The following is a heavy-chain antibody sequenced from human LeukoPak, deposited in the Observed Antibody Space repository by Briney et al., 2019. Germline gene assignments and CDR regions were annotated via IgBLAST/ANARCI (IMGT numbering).Heavy chain of an antibody. Sequence: PSETLSLTCAVYGGSFSGYYWGWIRQPPGKGLEWIGEINHSGSTNYNPSLKSRVTISVDTSKNQFSLKLSSVTAADTAVYYCARKRSDYYGMDVWGQGTTVTVSS. CDR1: GGSFSGYY. J-gene: IGHJ6*02. CDR3: ARKRSDYYGMDV. V-gene: IGHV4-34*01. D-gene: IGHD6-19*01. CDR2: INHSGST.